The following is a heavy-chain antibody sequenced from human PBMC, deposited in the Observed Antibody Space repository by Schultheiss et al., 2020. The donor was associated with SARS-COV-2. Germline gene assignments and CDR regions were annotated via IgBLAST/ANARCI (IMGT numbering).Heavy chain of an antibody. V-gene: IGHV3-30*18. Sequence: GGSLRLSCAASGFTFSSYGMHWVRQAPGKGLEWVAVISYDGSNKYYADSVKGRFTISRDNSKNTLYLQMNSLRAEDTAVYYCAKPLVAAIFFTDYYFDYWGQGTLVTVSS. D-gene: IGHD2-15*01. CDR2: ISYDGSNK. CDR1: GFTFSSYG. J-gene: IGHJ4*02. CDR3: AKPLVAAIFFTDYYFDY.